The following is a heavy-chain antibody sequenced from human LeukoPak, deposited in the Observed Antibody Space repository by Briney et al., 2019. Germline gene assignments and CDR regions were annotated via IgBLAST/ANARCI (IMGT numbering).Heavy chain of an antibody. CDR1: GGSISSYY. D-gene: IGHD1-1*01. V-gene: IGHV4-59*01. CDR3: ARERRVPDYYYGMDV. Sequence: SETLSHTCTVPGGSISSYYWSWIRQPPGKGLEWIGYIYYSGSTNYNPSLKSRVTISVDTSKNQFSLKLSSVTAADTAVYYCARERRVPDYYYGMDVWGKGTTVTVSS. CDR2: IYYSGST. J-gene: IGHJ6*04.